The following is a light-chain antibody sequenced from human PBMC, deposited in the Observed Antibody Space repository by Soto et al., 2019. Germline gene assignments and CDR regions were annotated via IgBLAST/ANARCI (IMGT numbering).Light chain of an antibody. V-gene: IGLV2-14*03. CDR2: DVT. CDR3: SSYTTSSRMV. Sequence: QSALTQPASVSGSPGQSITISCTGTYSDVGAYSYVSWYQHHPGKVPRLIIHDVTDRPSGVSDRFSGSKSGDTASLTISGLLAEDEAHYYCSSYTTSSRMVFGGGTKLTVL. CDR1: YSDVGAYSY. J-gene: IGLJ2*01.